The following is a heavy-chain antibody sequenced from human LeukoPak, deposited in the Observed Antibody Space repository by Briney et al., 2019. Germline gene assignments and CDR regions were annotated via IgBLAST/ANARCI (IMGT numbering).Heavy chain of an antibody. V-gene: IGHV3-74*01. J-gene: IGHJ5*02. D-gene: IGHD3-22*01. Sequence: GGSLRLSCTASGFTFSSYWMHWVRQAPGKGLVWVSRINSDGSSTSYADSVKGRFTISRDNAKNTLYLQMNSLRAVDTAVYYCARADLYYYDSSGYYSTWGQGTLVTVSS. CDR1: GFTFSSYW. CDR3: ARADLYYYDSSGYYST. CDR2: INSDGSST.